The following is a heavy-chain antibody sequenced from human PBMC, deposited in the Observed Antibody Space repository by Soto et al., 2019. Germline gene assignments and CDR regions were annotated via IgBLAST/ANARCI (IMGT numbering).Heavy chain of an antibody. V-gene: IGHV1-69*01. D-gene: IGHD2-2*01. CDR2: IIPISDTT. J-gene: IGHJ6*02. Sequence: QVQLVQSGAEVKKPGSSMKVSCKASGDTFSSYDISWVRQAPRQGLEWMGGIIPISDTTNYAQKFQGRVTITADESTGTAYLELSSLRSEDTAVYYCATSQGSSTSLEIYYYYYYGMDVWGQGTTVTVSS. CDR1: GDTFSSYD. CDR3: ATSQGSSTSLEIYYYYYYGMDV.